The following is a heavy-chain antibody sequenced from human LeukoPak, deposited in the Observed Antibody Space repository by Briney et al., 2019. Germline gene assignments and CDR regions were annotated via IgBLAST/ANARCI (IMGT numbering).Heavy chain of an antibody. Sequence: SETLSLTCAVSGGSISSGGYSWSWIRQPPGTGLEWIGYIYHSGSTYYNPSLKSRVTMSVDTSRNQSSLKLSSVTAVDTAVYYCARKTTAGPTKAAFDIWGQGTMVAVST. D-gene: IGHD2-21*02. J-gene: IGHJ3*02. CDR1: GGSISSGGYS. CDR3: ARKTTAGPTKAAFDI. CDR2: IYHSGST. V-gene: IGHV4-30-2*01.